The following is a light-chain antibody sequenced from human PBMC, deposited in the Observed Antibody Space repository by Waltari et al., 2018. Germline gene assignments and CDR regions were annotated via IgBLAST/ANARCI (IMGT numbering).Light chain of an antibody. Sequence: DIVMTQSPLSLPVTPGEPASIPCRSSQSLLHSNGYNYLDWYLQKPGQSPQLLIYLGSNRASGVPDRFSGSGSGTDFTLKISRVEAEDVGVYYCMQALQTPKYTFGQGTKLGIK. J-gene: IGKJ2*01. V-gene: IGKV2-28*01. CDR3: MQALQTPKYT. CDR2: LGS. CDR1: QSLLHSNGYNY.